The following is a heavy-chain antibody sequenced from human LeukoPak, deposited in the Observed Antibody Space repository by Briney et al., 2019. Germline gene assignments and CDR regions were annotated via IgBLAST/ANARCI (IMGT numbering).Heavy chain of an antibody. CDR2: VRYDGSLK. D-gene: IGHD2-15*01. V-gene: IGHV3-30*02. J-gene: IGHJ5*02. CDR3: ARGGGCSGGSCFPFNWFDP. Sequence: SGGSLRLSCAASGFTFSSYGMHWVRQAPGKGLEWVTFVRYDGSLKYYADSVRGRFTISRDDSKNTLYLEMNSLRAEDTAVYYCARGGGCSGGSCFPFNWFDPWGLGTLVTVSS. CDR1: GFTFSSYG.